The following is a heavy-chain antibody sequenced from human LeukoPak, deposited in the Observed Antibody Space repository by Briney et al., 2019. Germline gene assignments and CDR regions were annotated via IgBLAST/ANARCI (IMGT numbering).Heavy chain of an antibody. D-gene: IGHD4-17*01. V-gene: IGHV1-69*04. CDR1: GGTFSSYA. CDR3: AREPYGDYGIFDY. J-gene: IGHJ4*02. CDR2: IIPILGIA. Sequence: SVKVSCKASGGTFSSYAISWVRQAPGQGLEWMGRIIPILGIANYAQKFQGRVTITADKSTSTAYMELSSLRSEDTAVYYCAREPYGDYGIFDYWGQGTLVTVSS.